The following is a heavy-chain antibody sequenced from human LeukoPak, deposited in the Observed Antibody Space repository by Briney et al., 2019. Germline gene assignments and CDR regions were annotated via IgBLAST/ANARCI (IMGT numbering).Heavy chain of an antibody. CDR1: GFTFSSYS. J-gene: IGHJ6*02. CDR2: ISYDGSSE. CDR3: ARDRSDYSIKYYYYYGMDV. V-gene: IGHV3-30-3*01. D-gene: IGHD3-16*01. Sequence: PGGSLRLSCAASGFTFSSYSMHWVRQAPGKGLEWAAVISYDGSSEYYADSVRGRFTISRDNSKNTLYLQMNSLGAEDTAVFYCARDRSDYSIKYYYYYGMDVWGQGTTVTVSS.